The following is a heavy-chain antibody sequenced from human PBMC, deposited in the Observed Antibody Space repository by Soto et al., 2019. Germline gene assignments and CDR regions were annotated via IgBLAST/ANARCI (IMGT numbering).Heavy chain of an antibody. V-gene: IGHV4-34*01. CDR2: INHSGST. D-gene: IGHD2-15*01. CDR1: GGSFSGYY. J-gene: IGHJ6*02. Sequence: PSETLSLTCAVYGGSFSGYYWSWIRQPPGKGLEWIGEINHSGSTNYNPSLKSRVTISVDTSKNQFSLKLSSVTAADTAVYYCARGDCSGGSCYSYYYYYGMDVWGQGTTVTV. CDR3: ARGDCSGGSCYSYYYYYGMDV.